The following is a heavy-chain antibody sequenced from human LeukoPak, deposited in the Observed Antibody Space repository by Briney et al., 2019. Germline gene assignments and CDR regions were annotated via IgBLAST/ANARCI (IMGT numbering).Heavy chain of an antibody. D-gene: IGHD5-12*01. V-gene: IGHV3-30*02. Sequence: GGSLRLSCAASGFTFSSYGMHWVRQAPGKGLEWVAFIRYDGSNKYYADSVKGRFTISRDNSKNTLYLQMNSLRAEDTAVYYCVKGPMATTGYFDYWGQGTLVTVSS. J-gene: IGHJ4*02. CDR3: VKGPMATTGYFDY. CDR2: IRYDGSNK. CDR1: GFTFSSYG.